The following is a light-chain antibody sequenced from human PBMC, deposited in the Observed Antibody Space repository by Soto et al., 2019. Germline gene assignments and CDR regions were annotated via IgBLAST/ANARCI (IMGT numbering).Light chain of an antibody. V-gene: IGKV2-28*01. J-gene: IGKJ3*01. CDR3: MQDLQTPVT. Sequence: DIVMTQSPLSLPVTPGEPASISCRSSQSLLHSNGYNYLDWYLQKPGQSPQLLIYLGSNRASGVTDRFSGSGSGTDVTLTISRVEAEDVGVYYCMQDLQTPVTFGPGTKVDIK. CDR2: LGS. CDR1: QSLLHSNGYNY.